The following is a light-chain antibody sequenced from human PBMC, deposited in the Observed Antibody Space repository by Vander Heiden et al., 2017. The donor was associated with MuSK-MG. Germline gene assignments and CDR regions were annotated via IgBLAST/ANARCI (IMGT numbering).Light chain of an antibody. CDR1: SLRSYY. CDR3: NSRDSSGNHLV. J-gene: IGLJ2*01. Sequence: SSELTQDPAVSVALGQTVRITCQGDSLRSYYASWYQQKTGQAPVLVIYGKNNRPSGIPDRFSGSSSGNTASVTITGAQAEDEADYYCNSRDSSGNHLVFGGGTKLTVL. CDR2: GKN. V-gene: IGLV3-19*01.